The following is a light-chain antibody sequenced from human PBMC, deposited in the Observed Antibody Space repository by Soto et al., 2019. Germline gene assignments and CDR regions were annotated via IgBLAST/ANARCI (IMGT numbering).Light chain of an antibody. CDR3: QQFAGS. Sequence: ESVLTQSPGTLSLSPGERATLSCRASQSVSTSYLAWYQQKPGQAPRLLIYGASSRATGIPDRFSGRGSGTDFTLIISRLEPEDFAVYYCQQFAGSFGGGTKVDIK. CDR2: GAS. CDR1: QSVSTSY. V-gene: IGKV3-20*01. J-gene: IGKJ4*02.